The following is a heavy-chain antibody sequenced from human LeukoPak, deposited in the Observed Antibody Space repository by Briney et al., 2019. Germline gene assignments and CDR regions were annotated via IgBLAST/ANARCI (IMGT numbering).Heavy chain of an antibody. Sequence: TGGSLRLSCAASGFTFSSYWMSWVRQAPGKGLEWVANIKQDGSEKYYVDSVKGRFTISRDNAKNSLYLQMNSLRAEDTAVYYCARDRSSGLDAFDIWGQGTMVTVSS. CDR2: IKQDGSEK. J-gene: IGHJ3*02. CDR1: GFTFSSYW. V-gene: IGHV3-7*01. D-gene: IGHD6-19*01. CDR3: ARDRSSGLDAFDI.